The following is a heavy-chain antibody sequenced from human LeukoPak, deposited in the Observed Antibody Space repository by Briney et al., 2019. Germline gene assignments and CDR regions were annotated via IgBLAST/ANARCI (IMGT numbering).Heavy chain of an antibody. D-gene: IGHD6-19*01. CDR1: GYSLSSGYY. Sequence: PSETLSLTCAVSGYSLSSGYYWGWIRQPPGKGLEWVGSFYHSGSTYYNPSLKSRVTISVDASKNQFFLQQSSVTAADTAVYYCASDSSGWYREGPFDYWGQGTLVTVSS. J-gene: IGHJ4*02. CDR3: ASDSSGWYREGPFDY. CDR2: FYHSGST. V-gene: IGHV4-38-2*01.